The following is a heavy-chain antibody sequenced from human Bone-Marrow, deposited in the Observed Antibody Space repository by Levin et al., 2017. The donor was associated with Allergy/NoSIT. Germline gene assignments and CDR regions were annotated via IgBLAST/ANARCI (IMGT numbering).Heavy chain of an antibody. CDR3: AKGLHDYAA. CDR2: ISHDGSDK. V-gene: IGHV3-30*18. J-gene: IGHJ1*01. Sequence: LSLTCAASGFTFSDYGLHWVRQAPGKGLEWVAVISHDGSDKYYADSVKGRFTISRDNSRNMMYIQMNGLKLEDTAVYYCAKGLHDYAAWGQGAPVTVSS. D-gene: IGHD4-17*01. CDR1: GFTFSDYG.